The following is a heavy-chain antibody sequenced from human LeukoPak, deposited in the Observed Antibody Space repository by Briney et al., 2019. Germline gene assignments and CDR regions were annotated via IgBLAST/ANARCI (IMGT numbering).Heavy chain of an antibody. D-gene: IGHD3-22*01. CDR1: GGTFSSYA. V-gene: IGHV1-69*13. CDR2: IIPIFGTA. J-gene: IGHJ5*02. CDR3: ARDLQDYYDKRGFDP. Sequence: SVKVSCKASGGTFSSYAISWVRQAPGQGLEWMGGIIPIFGTANYAQKFQGRVTITADESTSTAYMELSSLRSEDTAVYYCARDLQDYYDKRGFDPWGQGTLVTVSS.